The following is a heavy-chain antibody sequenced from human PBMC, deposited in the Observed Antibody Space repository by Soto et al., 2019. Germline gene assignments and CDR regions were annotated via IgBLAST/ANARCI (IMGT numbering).Heavy chain of an antibody. Sequence: QVQLQESGPGLVEPSQTLSLTCSVSGGFISRGGYYWSWIRQCPGKGLEWIGYIHYRGSTYYNPSLKSRGSISVDMSKNQLSLNLTSVTAADTAVYYCARCRDAFGFDSWGQGTLVTVSS. CDR2: IHYRGST. D-gene: IGHD2-2*01. CDR3: ARCRDAFGFDS. J-gene: IGHJ4*02. CDR1: GGFISRGGYY. V-gene: IGHV4-31*03.